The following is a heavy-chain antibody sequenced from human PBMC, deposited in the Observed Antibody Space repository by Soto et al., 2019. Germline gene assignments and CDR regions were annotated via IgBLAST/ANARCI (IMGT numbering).Heavy chain of an antibody. CDR1: GYTFTSYY. CDR2: INPSGGST. V-gene: IGHV1-46*01. D-gene: IGHD2-2*01. CDR3: ARDHRYCSSTSCYPLYYYGMDV. J-gene: IGHJ6*02. Sequence: QVQLVQSGAEVKKPGASVKVSCKASGYTFTSYYMHWVRQAPGQGLEWTGIINPSGGSTSYAQKFQGRVTMTRDTSTSTVYMELSSLRSEDTAVYYCARDHRYCSSTSCYPLYYYGMDVWGQGITVTVSS.